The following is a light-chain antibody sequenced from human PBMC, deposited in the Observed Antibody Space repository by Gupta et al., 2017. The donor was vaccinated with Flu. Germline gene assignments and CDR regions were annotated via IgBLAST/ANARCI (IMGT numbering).Light chain of an antibody. CDR2: EVS. Sequence: QSALTQPPSASGSPGQSVTISCTGTSSDVGGYNYVSWYQQHPGEAPKLMIYEVSKQPSGVTDRFSGSKSGNTTSLTVSGLQAEDEDDYYCSSSEGSNTIYVFGTGTKVTVL. CDR1: SSDVGGYNY. CDR3: SSSEGSNTIYV. J-gene: IGLJ1*01. V-gene: IGLV2-8*01.